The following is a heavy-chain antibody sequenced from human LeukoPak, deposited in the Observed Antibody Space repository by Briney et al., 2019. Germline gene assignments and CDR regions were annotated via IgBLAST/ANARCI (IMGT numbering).Heavy chain of an antibody. CDR3: ARQVAYTSGRTFDF. Sequence: GESLRISCKGSGYIFTTYWIGWVRQMPGKGLEWMGIIYPGDSDTRYSPSFQGQVTISADKSISTAYLQWSSLKASDTAMYYCARQVAYTSGRTFDFWGQGTLVTVSS. CDR1: GYIFTTYW. V-gene: IGHV5-51*01. J-gene: IGHJ4*02. D-gene: IGHD6-19*01. CDR2: IYPGDSDT.